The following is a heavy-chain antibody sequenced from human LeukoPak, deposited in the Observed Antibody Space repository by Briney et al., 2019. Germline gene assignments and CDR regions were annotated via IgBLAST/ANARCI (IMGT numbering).Heavy chain of an antibody. J-gene: IGHJ6*02. CDR3: ARDHYYDSSGLLVGMDV. D-gene: IGHD3-22*01. CDR1: GFTFSSYG. Sequence: GRSLRLSCAASGFTFSSYGMHWVRQAPGKGLEWVAVIWYDGSNKYYADSVKGRFTISRDNSKNTLYLQMNSLRAEDTAVYYCARDHYYDSSGLLVGMDVWGQGTTVTVFS. CDR2: IWYDGSNK. V-gene: IGHV3-33*01.